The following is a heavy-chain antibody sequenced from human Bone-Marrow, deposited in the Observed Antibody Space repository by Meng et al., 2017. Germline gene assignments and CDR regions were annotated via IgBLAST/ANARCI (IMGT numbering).Heavy chain of an antibody. J-gene: IGHJ4*02. CDR3: ATDIVSG. CDR1: GYTFTSYA. D-gene: IGHD1-26*01. CDR2: FDPEDGET. Sequence: ASVKVSCKASGYTFTSYAMNWVRQAPGKGLEWMGGFDPEDGETIYAQKFQGRVTMTEDTSTDTAYMELSSLRSEDTAVYYCATDIVSGWGQGTLVTVSS. V-gene: IGHV1-24*01.